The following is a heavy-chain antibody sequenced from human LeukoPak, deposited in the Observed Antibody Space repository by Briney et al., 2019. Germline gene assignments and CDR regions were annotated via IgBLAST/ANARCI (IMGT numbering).Heavy chain of an antibody. Sequence: GASVKVSCKASGFTFTSSAVQWVRQARGQRLEWIGWIVVGSGNTNYAQKFQERVTITRDMSTSTAYMELSSLRSEDTAVYYCAADNWGNYYYYGMDVWGQGTTVTVSS. CDR2: IVVGSGNT. CDR3: AADNWGNYYYYGMDV. CDR1: GFTFTSSA. D-gene: IGHD7-27*01. V-gene: IGHV1-58*01. J-gene: IGHJ6*02.